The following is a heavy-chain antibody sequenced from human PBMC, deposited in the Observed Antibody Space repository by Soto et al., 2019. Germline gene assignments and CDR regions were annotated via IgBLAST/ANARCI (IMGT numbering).Heavy chain of an antibody. CDR1: GYTFTSFD. D-gene: IGHD3-16*01. V-gene: IGHV1-8*02. J-gene: IGHJ5*02. CDR2: MNPNNANT. CDR3: ARELGGWSDP. Sequence: QVQLVQPGAEVKKPGASVKVSCKASGYTFTSFDINWVRQAPGQGLEWMGWMNPNNANTGYAQKFQGRVTMTRITSICKAYVGLSSLSSEDTAVYYGARELGGWSDPWGQGTLLTVSS.